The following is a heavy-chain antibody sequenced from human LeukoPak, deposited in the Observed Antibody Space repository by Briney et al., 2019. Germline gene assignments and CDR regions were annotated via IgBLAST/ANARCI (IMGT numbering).Heavy chain of an antibody. CDR3: ASYYASGVSAYDYFGMDV. CDR2: MYHNRGT. Sequence: PSETLSLTCAVSGYSNSSGYYWGWIRQPPGKGLEWIGSMYHNRGTYYNPSLKSRVTISMDTSKNQFSLRLSSVTAADTAVYYCASYYASGVSAYDYFGMDVWGKGTTVTVSS. V-gene: IGHV4-38-2*01. D-gene: IGHD3-10*01. J-gene: IGHJ6*04. CDR1: GYSNSSGYY.